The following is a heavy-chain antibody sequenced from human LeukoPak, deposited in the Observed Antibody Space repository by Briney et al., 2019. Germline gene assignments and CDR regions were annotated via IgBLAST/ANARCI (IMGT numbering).Heavy chain of an antibody. J-gene: IGHJ4*02. V-gene: IGHV1-69*13. CDR1: GGTFSSYA. Sequence: ASVKVSCEASGGTFSSYAISWVRQAPGQGLEWMGGIIPIFGTANYAQKFQGRLTITADESPSTAYMELSSLRSEETAVYYCARERGYCRGGSCYSLDYWGQGTLVTVSS. D-gene: IGHD2-15*01. CDR2: IIPIFGTA. CDR3: ARERGYCRGGSCYSLDY.